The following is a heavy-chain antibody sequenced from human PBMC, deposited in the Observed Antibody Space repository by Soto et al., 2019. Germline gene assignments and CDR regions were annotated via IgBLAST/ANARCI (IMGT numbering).Heavy chain of an antibody. J-gene: IGHJ5*02. V-gene: IGHV2-5*01. CDR3: AHRLGRXDFWSGYAGWPPNWFDP. CDR2: IYWNDDK. D-gene: IGHD3-3*01. CDR1: GFSLSTSGVG. Sequence: ECGPTLVNPRQTLTLTCTFSGFSLSTSGVGVAWIRQPPRKSLAWLALIYWNDDKRYSPSLKSRLTITKDTSKNQVVHTMTNMEPADTATYYCAHRLGRXDFWSGYAGWPPNWFDPWGQGTLVTVSS.